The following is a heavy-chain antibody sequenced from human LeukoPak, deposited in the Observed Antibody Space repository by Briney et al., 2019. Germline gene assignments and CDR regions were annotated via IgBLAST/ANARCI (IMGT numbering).Heavy chain of an antibody. D-gene: IGHD2-15*01. J-gene: IGHJ4*02. CDR3: ARLGYCSGGSCH. CDR1: GFTFDDYS. V-gene: IGHV3-9*01. Sequence: GGSLRLSCAASGFTFDDYSMQWVRQAPGKGLEWVSGINWNSGTIGYADSVKGRFTISRDNAKNSLYLQMNSLRAEDTAVYYCARLGYCSGGSCHWGQGTLVTVSS. CDR2: INWNSGTI.